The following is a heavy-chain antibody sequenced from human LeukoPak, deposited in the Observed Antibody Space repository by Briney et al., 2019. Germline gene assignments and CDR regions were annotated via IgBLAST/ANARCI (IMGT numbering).Heavy chain of an antibody. V-gene: IGHV4-4*07. D-gene: IGHD3-22*01. Sequence: SETLSLTCTVSGGSISSYYWSWIRQPAGKGLEWIGRIYTSGSTNYNPSLKSRVTMSVDTSKNQFSLKLSSVTAADTAVYYCASYDSRRAASDYWGQGTLVTVSS. J-gene: IGHJ4*02. CDR2: IYTSGST. CDR1: GGSISSYY. CDR3: ASYDSRRAASDY.